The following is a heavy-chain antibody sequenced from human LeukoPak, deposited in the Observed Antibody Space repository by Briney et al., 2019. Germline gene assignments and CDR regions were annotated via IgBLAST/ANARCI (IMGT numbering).Heavy chain of an antibody. CDR1: GFTFSDYY. J-gene: IGHJ5*02. V-gene: IGHV3-11*01. D-gene: IGHD6-19*01. CDR2: ISSSGSTI. CDR3: ARDPGYSSGWQYNWFDP. Sequence: VGTLRLSCAASGFTFSDYYMSWIRQAPGKGLEWVSYISSSGSTIYYADSVKGRFTISRDNAKNSLYLQMNSLRAEDTAVYYCARDPGYSSGWQYNWFDPWGQGTLVTVSS.